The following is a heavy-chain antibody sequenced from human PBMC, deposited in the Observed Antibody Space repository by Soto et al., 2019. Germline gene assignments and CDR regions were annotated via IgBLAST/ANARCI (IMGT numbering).Heavy chain of an antibody. CDR3: AKGGPSVTMIRGDLDS. CDR1: GFTFSNQV. J-gene: IGHJ5*01. CDR2: VSGNGVTT. Sequence: VQLLESGGALVQRGGSLRIACAASGFTFSNQVMHWIRQAPGKGLEWVSAVSGNGVTTEYTDSVTGRFSISRDNSENTGNLHMRSLRAEDTAVYFCAKGGPSVTMIRGDLDSWGQGTLVTVSS. V-gene: IGHV3-23*01. D-gene: IGHD3-10*01.